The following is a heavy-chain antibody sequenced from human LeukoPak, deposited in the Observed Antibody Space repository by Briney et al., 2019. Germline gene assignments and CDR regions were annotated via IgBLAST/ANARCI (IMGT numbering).Heavy chain of an antibody. CDR3: ASPNGSGWYGFDY. CDR1: GYTFTSYG. Sequence: ASVKVSCKTSGYTFTSYGINWVRQAPGQGLEWMGRISAHNGNANYAQKFQGRVTMTTDALATTAYMELRSLRSDDTAVYYCASPNGSGWYGFDYWGQGTLVTVSS. CDR2: ISAHNGNA. D-gene: IGHD6-19*01. J-gene: IGHJ4*02. V-gene: IGHV1-18*01.